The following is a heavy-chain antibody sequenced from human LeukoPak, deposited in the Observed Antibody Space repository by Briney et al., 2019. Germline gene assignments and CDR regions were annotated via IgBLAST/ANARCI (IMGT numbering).Heavy chain of an antibody. V-gene: IGHV3-74*01. CDR1: GFTFSSYW. CDR3: AKGAYYYDSSGYLYYFDY. Sequence: PGGSLRLSCAASGFTFSSYWMHWVRQAPGKGLVWVSRINSDGSSTSYADSVKGRFTISRDNAKNSLYLQMNSLRAEDTALYYCAKGAYYYDSSGYLYYFDYWGQGTLVTVSS. J-gene: IGHJ4*02. D-gene: IGHD3-22*01. CDR2: INSDGSST.